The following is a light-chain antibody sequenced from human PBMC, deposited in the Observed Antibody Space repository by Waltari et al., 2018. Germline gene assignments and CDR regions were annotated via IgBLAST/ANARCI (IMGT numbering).Light chain of an antibody. CDR3: AAWDDSLNGRV. Sequence: QSVLTQPPSVSGAPRQRVTISCSGSRTNIENNAVSWYQQVPGTGPKLLIYHDDLLPAGVSDRFSASKSGTSASLAISGLQSEDEADYYCAAWDDSLNGRVFGGGTKLTVL. V-gene: IGLV1-36*01. CDR2: HDD. CDR1: RTNIENNA. J-gene: IGLJ3*02.